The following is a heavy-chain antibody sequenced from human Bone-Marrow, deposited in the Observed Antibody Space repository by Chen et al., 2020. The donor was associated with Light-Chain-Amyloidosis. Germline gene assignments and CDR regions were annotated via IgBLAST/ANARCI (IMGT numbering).Heavy chain of an antibody. J-gene: IGHJ4*02. CDR3: ARRRDGYNFDY. CDR2: IYPDDSDA. D-gene: IGHD5-12*01. CDR1: GYTFPNYW. Sequence: EVQLEQSGPEVKKPGESLKISCKGSGYTFPNYWIGWVRQMTGKGLEWTGVIYPDDSDARYSPSFEGQVTISADKSITTAYLQWRSLKASDTAMYYCARRRDGYNFDYWGQGTLVTVSS. V-gene: IGHV5-51*01.